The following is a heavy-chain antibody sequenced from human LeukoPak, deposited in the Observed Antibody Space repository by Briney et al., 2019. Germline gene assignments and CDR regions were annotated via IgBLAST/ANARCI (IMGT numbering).Heavy chain of an antibody. Sequence: GGSLRLSCAASGVTVSSNYMSWVSQAPGKGLEWVSVIYSGGGTYYADSVKGRFTISRDNSKNTLYLQMNSQRAEDTAVYYCARVRVTVTTIMYYYYYGMDVWGQGTTVTVSS. J-gene: IGHJ6*02. D-gene: IGHD4-11*01. CDR3: ARVRVTVTTIMYYYYYGMDV. CDR1: GVTVSSNY. V-gene: IGHV3-66*01. CDR2: IYSGGGT.